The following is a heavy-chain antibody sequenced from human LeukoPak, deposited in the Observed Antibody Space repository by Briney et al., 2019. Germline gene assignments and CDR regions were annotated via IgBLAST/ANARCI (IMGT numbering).Heavy chain of an antibody. D-gene: IGHD5-24*01. CDR3: AGERDGYTNALVY. J-gene: IGHJ4*02. CDR2: IIPILGIA. CDR1: GGTFSSYA. Sequence: GASVKVSCKASGGTFSSYAISWVRQASGQGLEWMGRIIPILGIANYAQKFQGRVTITADKSTSTAYMELSSLRSEDTAVYYCAGERDGYTNALVYWGQGTLVTVSS. V-gene: IGHV1-69*04.